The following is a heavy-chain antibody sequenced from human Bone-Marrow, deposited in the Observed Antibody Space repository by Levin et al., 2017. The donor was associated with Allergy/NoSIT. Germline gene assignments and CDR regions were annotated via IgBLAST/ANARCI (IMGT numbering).Heavy chain of an antibody. V-gene: IGHV3-21*01. CDR2: ISSSSSYI. CDR1: GFTFSSYS. CDR3: ARTPLSGGYCSGGSCLGVGWFDP. J-gene: IGHJ5*02. D-gene: IGHD2-15*01. Sequence: GESLKISCAASGFTFSSYSMNWVRQAPGKGLEWVSSISSSSSYIYYADSVKGRFTISRDNAKNSLYLQMNSLRAEDTAVYYCARTPLSGGYCSGGSCLGVGWFDPWGQGTLVTVSS.